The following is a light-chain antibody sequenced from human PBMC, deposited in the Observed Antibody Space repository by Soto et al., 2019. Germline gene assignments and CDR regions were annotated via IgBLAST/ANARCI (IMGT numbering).Light chain of an antibody. CDR1: SSVVGAYNY. CDR3: TSYTNRGGLWV. CDR2: DVT. V-gene: IGLV2-11*01. J-gene: IGLJ3*02. Sequence: QSVLTQPRSVSGSPGQSVTISCTGASSVVGAYNYVSWYQQHPGKAPKLMIYDVTKRPSGVPDRFSGSKSGNSASLTIFGLQAEDEADYYCTSYTNRGGLWVFGGGTKVTVL.